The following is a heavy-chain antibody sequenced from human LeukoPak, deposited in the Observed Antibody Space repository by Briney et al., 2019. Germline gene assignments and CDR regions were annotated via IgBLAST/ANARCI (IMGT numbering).Heavy chain of an antibody. CDR3: ARMTGYSSSWYDY. D-gene: IGHD6-13*01. V-gene: IGHV1-69*04. CDR1: GGTFNSYA. J-gene: IGHJ4*02. CDR2: IIPILGIA. Sequence: GASVTVSCKASGGTFNSYALSLVRQAPGQGLEWMGRIIPILGIANYAQKCQGRVTITTDKSTSTAYMELSSLRSADTAVYYCARMTGYSSSWYDYWGQGTLVTVSS.